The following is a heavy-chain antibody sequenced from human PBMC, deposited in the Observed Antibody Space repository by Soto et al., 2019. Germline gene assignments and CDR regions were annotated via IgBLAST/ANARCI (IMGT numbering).Heavy chain of an antibody. J-gene: IGHJ4*02. V-gene: IGHV3-48*03. CDR3: ARDRMGFDY. CDR1: GFTFSSYE. CDR2: ISSSGSTI. Sequence: PEGSLRLSCAASGFTFSSYEMNWVRQAPGKGLEWVSYISSSGSTIYYADSVKGRFTISRDNAKNSLYLQMNSLRAEDTAVYYCARDRMGFDYWGQGTLVTVSS.